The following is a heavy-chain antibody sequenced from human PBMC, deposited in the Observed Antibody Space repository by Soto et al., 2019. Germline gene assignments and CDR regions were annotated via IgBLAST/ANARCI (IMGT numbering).Heavy chain of an antibody. D-gene: IGHD1-1*01. Sequence: GGSLRLSCAASGFTFSSYGMHWVRQAPGKGLEWVAVIWYDGSNKYYADSVKGRFTISRDNSKNTLYLQMNSLRAEDTAVYYCARDNDGRGKRGYYYYYYMDVWGKGTTVTV. CDR1: GFTFSSYG. CDR3: ARDNDGRGKRGYYYYYYMDV. CDR2: IWYDGSNK. V-gene: IGHV3-33*01. J-gene: IGHJ6*03.